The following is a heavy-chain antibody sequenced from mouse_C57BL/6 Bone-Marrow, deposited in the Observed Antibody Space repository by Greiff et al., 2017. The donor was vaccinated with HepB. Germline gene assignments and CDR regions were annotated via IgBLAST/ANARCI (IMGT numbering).Heavy chain of an antibody. D-gene: IGHD6-1*01. J-gene: IGHJ3*01. CDR1: GYTFTSYW. V-gene: IGHV1-55*01. Sequence: QVQLQQPGAELVKPGASVKMSCKASGYTFTSYWITWVKQRPGQGLEWIGDIYPGSGSTNYNEKFKSKATLTVDTSSSTAYMQLSSLTSEDSAVYYCARGASHPTWVAYWGQGTLVTVSA. CDR2: IYPGSGST. CDR3: ARGASHPTWVAY.